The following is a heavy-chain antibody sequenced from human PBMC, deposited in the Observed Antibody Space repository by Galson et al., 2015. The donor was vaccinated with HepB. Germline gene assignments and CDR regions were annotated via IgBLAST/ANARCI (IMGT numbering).Heavy chain of an antibody. V-gene: IGHV3-33*04. Sequence: SLRLSCAASGCTFSSYGMHWVRQAPGKGLDWVAGIWYDGSIKYHADTVKGRFTISRDNAINTLYLHMNSLRAEDTAVYYCARDRYCDTTGCYRHGMDVWGRGTTVTVSS. D-gene: IGHD3-16*02. CDR3: ARDRYCDTTGCYRHGMDV. CDR1: GCTFSSYG. CDR2: IWYDGSIK. J-gene: IGHJ6*02.